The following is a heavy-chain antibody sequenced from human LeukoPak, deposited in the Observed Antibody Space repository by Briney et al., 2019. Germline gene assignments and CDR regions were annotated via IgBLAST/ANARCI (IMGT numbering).Heavy chain of an antibody. CDR2: IRGDGSVK. CDR1: GFTFSKYW. Sequence: PGESLRLACAASGFTFSKYWMTWVRQAPGKGLEWVANIRGDGSVKYLLDSVKGRFTISRDNVKNSLSLEMNNLRAEDTAVYYCSRDANYYDSSRHYFDAFDIWGQRTMVTVSS. D-gene: IGHD3-22*01. J-gene: IGHJ3*02. CDR3: SRDANYYDSSRHYFDAFDI. V-gene: IGHV3-7*01.